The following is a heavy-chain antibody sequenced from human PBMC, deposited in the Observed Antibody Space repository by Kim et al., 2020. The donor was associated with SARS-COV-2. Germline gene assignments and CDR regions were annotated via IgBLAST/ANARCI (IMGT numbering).Heavy chain of an antibody. CDR3: ARGYCSSTSCYWVYWYFDL. CDR1: GGSISSYY. J-gene: IGHJ2*01. Sequence: SETLSLTCTVSGGSISSYYWSWIRQPPGKGLEWIGYIYYSGSTNYNPSLKSRVTISVDTSKNQFSLKLSSVTAADTAVYYCARGYCSSTSCYWVYWYFDLWGRGTLVTVSS. V-gene: IGHV4-59*01. CDR2: IYYSGST. D-gene: IGHD2-2*01.